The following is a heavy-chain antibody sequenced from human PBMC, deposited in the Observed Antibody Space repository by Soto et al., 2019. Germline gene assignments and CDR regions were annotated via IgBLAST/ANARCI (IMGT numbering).Heavy chain of an antibody. V-gene: IGHV3-30*18. CDR3: AKALYYYGSGSYYWYYYYGMDV. CDR1: GFTFSSYG. CDR2: ISYDGSNK. J-gene: IGHJ6*02. D-gene: IGHD3-10*01. Sequence: GGSLRLSCAASGFTFSSYGMHWVRQAPGKGLEWVAVISYDGSNKYYADSVKGRFTISRDNSKNTLYLQMNSLRAEDTAVYYCAKALYYYGSGSYYWYYYYGMDVWGQWTTVTVSS.